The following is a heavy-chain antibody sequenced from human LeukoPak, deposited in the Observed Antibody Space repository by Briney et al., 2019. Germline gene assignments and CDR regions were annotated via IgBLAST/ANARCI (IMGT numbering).Heavy chain of an antibody. CDR2: IYPGDSDT. V-gene: IGHV5-51*01. CDR1: GYSFGSHW. J-gene: IGHJ3*02. D-gene: IGHD5-18*01. Sequence: NAGESLKISCKASGYSFGSHWIGWVRQRSGKGLEWMGIIYPGDSDTRYGPSFQGQVTISVDKSMSTAYLQWSSLQASDTAIYYCARHRDVDTKPSPFDIWGQGTMVTVSS. CDR3: ARHRDVDTKPSPFDI.